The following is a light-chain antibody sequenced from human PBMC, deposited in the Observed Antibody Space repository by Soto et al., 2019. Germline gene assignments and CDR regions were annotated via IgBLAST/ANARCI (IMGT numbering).Light chain of an antibody. J-gene: IGKJ2*02. Sequence: DIVMTQSPLSLPVTPGEPASISCRSSQSLLHSNGYNYLDWYLQKPEQSPQLLIYLGSNRSSGVPDRFSGSGSGTDFTLKISRVEAEDVGVYYCMQALQTRTFGQGTKLEIK. CDR2: LGS. CDR3: MQALQTRT. CDR1: QSLLHSNGYNY. V-gene: IGKV2-28*01.